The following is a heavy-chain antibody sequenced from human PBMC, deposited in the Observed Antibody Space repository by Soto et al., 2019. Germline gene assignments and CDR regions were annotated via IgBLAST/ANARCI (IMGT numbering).Heavy chain of an antibody. CDR1: GYTFTSYG. CDR2: ISAYNGNT. D-gene: IGHD1-1*01. J-gene: IGHJ5*02. Sequence: ASGKVSCKASGYTFTSYGISCVRQAPGQGLEWMGWISAYNGNTNYAQKLQGRVTMTTDTSTSTAYMELRSLRSDDTAVYYCARDRWAEVDTTWLEPWGQGTLVTVSS. CDR3: ARDRWAEVDTTWLEP. V-gene: IGHV1-18*01.